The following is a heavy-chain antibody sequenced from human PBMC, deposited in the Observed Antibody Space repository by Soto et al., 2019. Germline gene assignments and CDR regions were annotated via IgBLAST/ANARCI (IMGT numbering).Heavy chain of an antibody. Sequence: GGSLRLSCAASGFTFSSYSMNWVRQAPGKGLEWVSSISSSSSYIYYADSVKGRFTISRDNAKNSLYLQMNSLRAEDTAVYYCARDRAPYYDSSATFDYWGQGTLVTVSS. J-gene: IGHJ4*02. CDR3: ARDRAPYYDSSATFDY. D-gene: IGHD3-22*01. V-gene: IGHV3-21*01. CDR1: GFTFSSYS. CDR2: ISSSSSYI.